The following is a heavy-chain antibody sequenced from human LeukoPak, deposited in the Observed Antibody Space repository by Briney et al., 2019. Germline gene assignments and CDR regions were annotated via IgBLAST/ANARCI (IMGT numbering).Heavy chain of an antibody. J-gene: IGHJ4*02. Sequence: VASVKVSCKASGYTFTGYYMHWVRQAPGQGLEWMGWIAPNSGGTNYAQKFQGRVTMTRDTSINTAYMELNRLTSDDTAVYHCAREYSSSSGRLYDYWGLGTLVTVSS. D-gene: IGHD6-6*01. V-gene: IGHV1-2*02. CDR2: IAPNSGGT. CDR3: AREYSSSSGRLYDY. CDR1: GYTFTGYY.